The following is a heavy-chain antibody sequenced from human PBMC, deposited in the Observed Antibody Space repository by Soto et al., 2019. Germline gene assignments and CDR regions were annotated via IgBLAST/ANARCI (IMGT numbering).Heavy chain of an antibody. CDR2: ISSTGNTI. V-gene: IGHV3-48*03. J-gene: IGHJ6*02. CDR1: TFIFSNYE. Sequence: ELQLVESGGGLVQPGGSLRLSCAASTFIFSNYEMNWVRQAPGKGLEWVSYISSTGNTIYYADSVKGRFTISRDNAKNSLYLQMNSRRAEDTAVYYCARRRSHYYYYGMDVWGQGTTVTVSS. D-gene: IGHD3-3*01. CDR3: ARRRSHYYYYGMDV.